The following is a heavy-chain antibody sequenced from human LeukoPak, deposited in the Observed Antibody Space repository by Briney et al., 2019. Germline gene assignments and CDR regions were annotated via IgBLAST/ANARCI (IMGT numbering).Heavy chain of an antibody. CDR2: INSDGSST. D-gene: IGHD5-24*01. V-gene: IGHV3-74*01. Sequence: QPGGSLRLSCAASGFIFSSYWMHWVRQAPGKGLVWVSRINSDGSSTSYADSVKGRFTISRDNAKNSLYLQMNSLRAEDTAVYYCARGQPMATSENWGQGTLVTVSS. CDR3: ARGQPMATSEN. CDR1: GFIFSSYW. J-gene: IGHJ4*02.